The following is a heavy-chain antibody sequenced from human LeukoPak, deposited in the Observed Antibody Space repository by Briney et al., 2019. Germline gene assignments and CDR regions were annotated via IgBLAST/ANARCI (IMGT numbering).Heavy chain of an antibody. CDR3: ARSIGLTGGGVDV. CDR1: GFTFSDYN. D-gene: IGHD3-9*01. Sequence: AGGSLRLSCAASGFTFSDYNMNWVRQAPGKGLECVSYITNGGSTIHHADSVKGRFTISRDNAKKTLYLQMNSLRAEDTAVYYCARSIGLTGGGVDVWGQGTTVTVSS. J-gene: IGHJ6*02. CDR2: ITNGGSTI. V-gene: IGHV3-11*01.